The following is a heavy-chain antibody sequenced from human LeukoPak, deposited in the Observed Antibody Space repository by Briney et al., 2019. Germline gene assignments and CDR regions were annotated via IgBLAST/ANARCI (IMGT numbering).Heavy chain of an antibody. V-gene: IGHV3-23*01. CDR2: ISGSGGST. Sequence: GGSLRLSCAASGFTFSSYAMSWVRQAPGEGLEWVSAISGSGGSTYYADSVKGRLTISRDNSKNTLYLQMNSLRAEDTAVYYCAKDQDRAVAGTLDYWGQGTLVTVSS. D-gene: IGHD6-19*01. CDR3: AKDQDRAVAGTLDY. J-gene: IGHJ4*02. CDR1: GFTFSSYA.